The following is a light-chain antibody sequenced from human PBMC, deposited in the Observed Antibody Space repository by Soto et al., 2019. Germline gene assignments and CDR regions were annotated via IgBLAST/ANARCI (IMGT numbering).Light chain of an antibody. J-gene: IGKJ1*01. CDR3: QPYDASPT. CDR2: GAS. CDR1: QSINNNY. Sequence: EIVLTQSPGTLSLSAGERATLSCRASQSINNNYLAWYQQKPGQAPTGPIYGASSRAPGIPDRFSGSGSGTDFTLTISRLEPEDFAVYYCQPYDASPTFGQGTKVEIK. V-gene: IGKV3-20*01.